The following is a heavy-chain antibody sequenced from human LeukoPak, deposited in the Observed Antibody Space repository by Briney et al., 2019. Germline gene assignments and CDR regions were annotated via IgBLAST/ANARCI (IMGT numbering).Heavy chain of an antibody. J-gene: IGHJ3*02. Sequence: GGSLRLSCAASRFTFSSYSMNWVRQAPGKGLEWVSYISSSSGTIYYADSVKGRVTISRDNAKNSLYLQMNSLRDEDTAVYYCARDNIWAFDIWGQGQWSPSLQ. V-gene: IGHV3-48*02. CDR2: ISSSSGTI. CDR3: ARDNIWAFDI. D-gene: IGHD2/OR15-2a*01. CDR1: RFTFSSYS.